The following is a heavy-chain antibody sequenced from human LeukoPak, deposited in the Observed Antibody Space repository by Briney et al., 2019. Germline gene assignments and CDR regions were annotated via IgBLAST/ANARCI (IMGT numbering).Heavy chain of an antibody. Sequence: GGSLRLSCAASGFAFSSYSMNWVRQAPGKGLEWVSSISSGSSFMYYADSVKGRFTISRDNAKNSLYLQMNSLRAKDTALYYXXXXXXXSSGSSWFDPWGQGTLVTVSS. CDR1: GFAFSSYS. D-gene: IGHD3-22*01. J-gene: IGHJ5*02. CDR3: XXXXXXSSGSSWFDP. CDR2: ISSGSSFM. V-gene: IGHV3-21*01.